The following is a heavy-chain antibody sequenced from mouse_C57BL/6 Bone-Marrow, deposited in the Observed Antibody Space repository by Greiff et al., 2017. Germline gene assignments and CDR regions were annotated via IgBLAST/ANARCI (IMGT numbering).Heavy chain of an antibody. D-gene: IGHD2-10*02. Sequence: EVKLVESGGDLVKPGGSLKLSCAASGFTFSSYGMSWVRQTPDKRLEWVATISSGGSYTYYPDSVKGRFTISRDNGKNTLYLQMSSLKSEDTAMYYCARRGYGNDPWFAYWGEATLVTVAA. CDR1: GFTFSSYG. V-gene: IGHV5-6*02. CDR3: ARRGYGNDPWFAY. J-gene: IGHJ3*01. CDR2: ISSGGSYT.